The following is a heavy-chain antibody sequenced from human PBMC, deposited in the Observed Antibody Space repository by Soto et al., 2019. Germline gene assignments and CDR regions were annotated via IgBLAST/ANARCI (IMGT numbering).Heavy chain of an antibody. J-gene: IGHJ6*02. CDR2: IYHSGST. Sequence: QVQLQESGPGLVKPSGTLSLTCAVSGGSISSSNWWSWVRQPPGKGLEWIGEIYHSGSTNYNPSRXXRXXISVDKSKNQFSLKMRSVTAADTAVYYCARVSGSYYYGMDVWGQGTTVTVSS. D-gene: IGHD1-26*01. CDR3: ARVSGSYYYGMDV. CDR1: GGSISSSNW. V-gene: IGHV4-4*02.